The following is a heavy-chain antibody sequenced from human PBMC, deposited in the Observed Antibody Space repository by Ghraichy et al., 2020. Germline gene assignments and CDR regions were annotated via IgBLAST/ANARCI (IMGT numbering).Heavy chain of an antibody. Sequence: SETLSLTCTVSGGSISSSGYYWAWIRQPPGKGLEWIGNIYHSGSTDYNPSLRSRVTISVDMSKNQFSLKVISVTAADTAVYYCARQKYDCWSGYSGFVYWGQGTLVTVSS. D-gene: IGHD3-3*01. CDR3: ARQKYDCWSGYSGFVY. J-gene: IGHJ4*02. CDR1: GGSISSSGYY. V-gene: IGHV4-39*01. CDR2: IYHSGST.